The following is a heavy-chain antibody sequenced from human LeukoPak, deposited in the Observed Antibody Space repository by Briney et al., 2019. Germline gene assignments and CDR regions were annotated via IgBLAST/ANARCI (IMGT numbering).Heavy chain of an antibody. V-gene: IGHV3-7*02. CDR3: PSFIVVVPVAISYYYGMDV. CDR1: GFAFSTYW. Sequence: PGGSLRLSCVVSGFAFSTYWMSWVRQAPGKGLEWVADIKEDGSQKYYVDSVKGRFTISRDNAKNSLYLQMNSLRAEDTAVYYCPSFIVVVPVAISYYYGMDVWGQGTTVTVSS. CDR2: IKEDGSQK. J-gene: IGHJ6*02. D-gene: IGHD2-2*01.